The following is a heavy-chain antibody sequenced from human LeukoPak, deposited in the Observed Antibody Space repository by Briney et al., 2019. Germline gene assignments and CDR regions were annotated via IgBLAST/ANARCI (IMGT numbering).Heavy chain of an antibody. V-gene: IGHV3-21*01. CDR3: ARSNVVVMPLVGVYYYYYYMDV. Sequence: PGGSLRLSCAASGFTFSSYGMSWVRQAPGKGLEWVSSISSSSSYIYYADSVKGRFTISRDNAKNSLYLQMNSLRAEDTAVYYCARSNVVVMPLVGVYYYYYYMDVWGKGTTVTISS. J-gene: IGHJ6*03. CDR1: GFTFSSYG. CDR2: ISSSSSYI. D-gene: IGHD2-21*01.